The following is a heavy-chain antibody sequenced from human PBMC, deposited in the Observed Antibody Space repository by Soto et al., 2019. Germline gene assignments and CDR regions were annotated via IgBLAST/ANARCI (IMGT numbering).Heavy chain of an antibody. V-gene: IGHV4-4*02. Sequence: PSETRSLTCAVSGGSISSRNWWSWVRQPPGKGLEWIGDIYHSGSTNYNPSLKSRVTISVDTSKNQFSLKLSSVTAADTAVYYCARDPTPWGQGTLVTVSS. J-gene: IGHJ5*02. CDR1: GGSISSRNW. CDR2: IYHSGST. CDR3: ARDPTP.